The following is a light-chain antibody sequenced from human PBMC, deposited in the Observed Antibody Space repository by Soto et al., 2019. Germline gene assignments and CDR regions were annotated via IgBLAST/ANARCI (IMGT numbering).Light chain of an antibody. Sequence: DIQMTQSPSTLSAFVGDTVTITCRASQSISHWLAWYQQRPGRAPKLLIYDASSLESGVPSRFSGSGSGTEFTLTISSLQTDDFATHSCQQYSAYPYTFGQGTKLEIK. V-gene: IGKV1-5*01. CDR1: QSISHW. CDR2: DAS. J-gene: IGKJ2*01. CDR3: QQYSAYPYT.